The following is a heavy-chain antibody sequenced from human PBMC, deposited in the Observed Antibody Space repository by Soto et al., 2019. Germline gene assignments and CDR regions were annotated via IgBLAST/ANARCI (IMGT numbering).Heavy chain of an antibody. J-gene: IGHJ4*02. D-gene: IGHD6-13*01. CDR2: VYYSGST. CDR1: GGSIINYY. Sequence: QVQLQESGPGLMKPSETLSLTCTVSGGSIINYYWRWIRQPPGKGLEWIGYVYYSGSTNYNPSLNRRVTISLDTSKHQFSLKLSSVTAADTAVYYCARDAPSSSYFDYWGQGTLVTVSS. CDR3: ARDAPSSSYFDY. V-gene: IGHV4-59*01.